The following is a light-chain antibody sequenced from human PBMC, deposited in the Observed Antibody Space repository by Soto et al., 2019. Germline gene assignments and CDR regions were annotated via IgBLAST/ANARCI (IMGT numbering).Light chain of an antibody. J-gene: IGKJ4*02. Sequence: EIVMTQSPVTLSVSPGERATLSCRASQSINRKVAWYQQRPGQAPRLLISDASIRATGIPARVSGSGSGTELTLPISRLQSEDFAFYCCKQYDSWSPFTFGGGTKVEI. CDR2: DAS. V-gene: IGKV3-15*01. CDR1: QSINRK. CDR3: KQYDSWSPFT.